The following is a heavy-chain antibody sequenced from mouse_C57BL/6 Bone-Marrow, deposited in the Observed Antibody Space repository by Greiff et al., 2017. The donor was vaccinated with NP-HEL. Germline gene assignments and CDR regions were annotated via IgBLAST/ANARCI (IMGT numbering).Heavy chain of an antibody. D-gene: IGHD2-3*01. J-gene: IGHJ4*01. CDR2: IRNKANGYTT. V-gene: IGHV7-4*01. CDR3: VKAVRGYYHYAMDY. CDR1: GFTFTDYY. Sequence: EVQGVESGGGLVQPGASLRLSCAASGFTFTDYYMSWVRQPPGKAPEWLALIRNKANGYTTEYTASVKGRFTISRDNSQNILYLQMNTLRAEDSATYYCVKAVRGYYHYAMDYWGQGTSVTVSS.